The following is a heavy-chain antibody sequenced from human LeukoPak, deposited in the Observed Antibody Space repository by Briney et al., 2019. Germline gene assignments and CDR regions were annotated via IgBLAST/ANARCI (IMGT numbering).Heavy chain of an antibody. V-gene: IGHV3-48*03. CDR2: IGSSGRTI. J-gene: IGHJ4*02. CDR1: GFTSSDYE. Sequence: GGSLRLSCTVSGFTSSDYEMNWVRQAPGKGLEWVSNIGSSGRTIFYADSVKGRFTISRDNAKNSLYLQMNSLRVEDTAVYYCASRRDYWGQGTLVTVSS. CDR3: ASRRDY.